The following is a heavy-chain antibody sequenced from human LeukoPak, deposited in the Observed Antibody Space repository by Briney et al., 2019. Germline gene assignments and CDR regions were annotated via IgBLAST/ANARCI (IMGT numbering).Heavy chain of an antibody. Sequence: PSETLSLTCTVSGGSISSYYWSWIRQPPGKGLEWIGYIYYSGSTNYNPSLKSRVTISVDTSKNQFSLKLSSVTAADTAVYYCATGGANFDYWGQGTLVTVSS. D-gene: IGHD1-26*01. CDR2: IYYSGST. V-gene: IGHV4-59*08. CDR3: ATGGANFDY. J-gene: IGHJ4*02. CDR1: GGSISSYY.